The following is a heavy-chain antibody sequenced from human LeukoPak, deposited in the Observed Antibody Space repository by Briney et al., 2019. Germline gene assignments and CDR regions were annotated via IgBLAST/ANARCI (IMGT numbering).Heavy chain of an antibody. CDR3: ARGMYYDFWSGPLRSYYYYGMDV. J-gene: IGHJ6*02. CDR1: GYTFTGYY. V-gene: IGHV1-2*02. Sequence: GASVKVSCKASGYTFTGYYMHWVRQAPGQGLEWMGWINPNSGGTNYAQKFQGRVTMTRDTSISTAYMELSRLRSDDTAVYYCARGMYYDFWSGPLRSYYYYGMDVWGQGTTVTVSS. CDR2: INPNSGGT. D-gene: IGHD3-3*01.